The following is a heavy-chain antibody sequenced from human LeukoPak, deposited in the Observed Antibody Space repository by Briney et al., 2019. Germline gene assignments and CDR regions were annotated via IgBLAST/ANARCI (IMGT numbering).Heavy chain of an antibody. V-gene: IGHV1-69*13. J-gene: IGHJ3*02. D-gene: IGHD4-23*01. CDR2: IIPIFGTA. CDR3: ARSSFTVVTSNDAFDI. Sequence: SVKVSCKASGGTFSSYAISWVRQAPGQGLEWMGGIIPIFGTANYAQKFQGRVTITADESTSTAYMELSSLRSEDTAVYYCARSSFTVVTSNDAFDIWGQGTMVTVSS. CDR1: GGTFSSYA.